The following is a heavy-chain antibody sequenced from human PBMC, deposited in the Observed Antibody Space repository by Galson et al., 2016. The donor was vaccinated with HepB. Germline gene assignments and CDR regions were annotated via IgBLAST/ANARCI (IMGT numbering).Heavy chain of an antibody. CDR3: AKSPEWYCSGDSCRTLDY. CDR1: GFTFDDYA. CDR2: IRWNSVTV. Sequence: SLRLSCAASGFTFDDYAMHWVRQAPGKGLEWVSGIRWNSVTVGYADSVKGRFTISRDNAKNSLYLQMNSLRTEDTALYYCAKSPEWYCSGDSCRTLDYWGQGTLVTVSS. V-gene: IGHV3-9*01. D-gene: IGHD2-15*01. J-gene: IGHJ4*02.